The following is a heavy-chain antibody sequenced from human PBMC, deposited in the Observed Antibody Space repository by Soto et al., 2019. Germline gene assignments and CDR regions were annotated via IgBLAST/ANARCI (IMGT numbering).Heavy chain of an antibody. Sequence: GGSLRVCWGAAGGTFGGFGGSWVRPAPGKGLEWVSAISGSGGSTYYADSVKGRFTISRDNSKNTLYLQMNSLRAEDTAVYYCANELQAQVGHTATVTAYYYAMDAWGQGTTVTVSS. CDR2: ISGSGGST. CDR1: GGTFGGFG. J-gene: IGHJ6*02. V-gene: IGHV3-23*01. CDR3: ANELQAQVGHTATVTAYYYAMDA. D-gene: IGHD5-18*01.